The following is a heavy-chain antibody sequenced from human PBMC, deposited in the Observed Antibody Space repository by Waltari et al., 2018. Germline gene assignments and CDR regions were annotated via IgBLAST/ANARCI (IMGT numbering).Heavy chain of an antibody. J-gene: IGHJ5*01. D-gene: IGHD1-26*01. V-gene: IGHV3-49*03. CDR2: VKSNIYGGVE. CDR3: ARESSGNIGWFDS. CDR1: GYTFADYA. Sequence: EVHMVESGGDLVQPGRSLRLSCRGSGYTFADYAVSWFRQAPGKGRGLVCLVKSNIYGGVEQYAASVTGRFTIARDDSENIAYLQMDSLKSEDTAVYYCARESSGNIGWFDSWGQGTLVTVSS.